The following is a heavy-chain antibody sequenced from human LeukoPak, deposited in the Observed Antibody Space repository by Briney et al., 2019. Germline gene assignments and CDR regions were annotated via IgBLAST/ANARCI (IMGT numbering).Heavy chain of an antibody. J-gene: IGHJ3*02. Sequence: PSETLSLTCSVSGGAISSNNYHWGWIRQPPGKGLEWIGSIYYSGRTYYNTSLKSRVTISVDTSNNHFSLKLSSVTAADTAVYYCARHGYVWGSYPDAFDIWGQGTMVIVSS. CDR3: ARHGYVWGSYPDAFDI. CDR1: GGAISSNNYH. D-gene: IGHD3-16*01. V-gene: IGHV4-39*01. CDR2: IYYSGRT.